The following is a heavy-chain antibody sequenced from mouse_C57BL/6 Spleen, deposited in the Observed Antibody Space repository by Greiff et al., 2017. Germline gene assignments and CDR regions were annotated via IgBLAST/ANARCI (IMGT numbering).Heavy chain of an antibody. J-gene: IGHJ3*01. CDR2: IYPGSGNT. CDR3: ARFDYDWAWFAY. Sequence: VQLQQSGAELVRPGASVKLSCKASGYTFPDYYINWVKQRPGQGLEWIARIYPGSGNTYYNEKFKGKATLTAEKSSSTAYMQLSSLTSEDSAVYFCARFDYDWAWFAYWGQGTLVTVSA. CDR1: GYTFPDYY. V-gene: IGHV1-76*01. D-gene: IGHD2-4*01.